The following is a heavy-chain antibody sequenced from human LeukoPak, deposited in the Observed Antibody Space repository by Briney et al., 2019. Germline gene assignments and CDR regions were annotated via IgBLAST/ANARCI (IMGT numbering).Heavy chain of an antibody. CDR2: IYSGGST. CDR1: GFTVSTNY. Sequence: GGSLRLSCAAFGFTVSTNYMSWVRQAPGKGLEWVSVIYSGGSTYYADSVKGRFTISRDNSKNTLYLQMNSLRAEDTAVYYCARDPPTYTSGWYSTDDAFDVWGPGTLVTVSS. V-gene: IGHV3-53*01. CDR3: ARDPPTYTSGWYSTDDAFDV. J-gene: IGHJ3*01. D-gene: IGHD6-19*01.